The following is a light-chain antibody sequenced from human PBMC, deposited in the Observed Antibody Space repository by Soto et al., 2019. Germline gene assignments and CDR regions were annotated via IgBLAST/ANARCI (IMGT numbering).Light chain of an antibody. V-gene: IGKV3-20*01. J-gene: IGKJ2*01. CDR3: QQFGNSPYT. CDR1: QSVSSSY. Sequence: EIVLTQSPCTLSLSPGERATLSCRASQSVSSSYLAWYQQKPGQAPRLLIYGASSRATGIPDRFSGSGSGTDFTLTISRLEPEDFAVYYCQQFGNSPYTFGQGTRLAIK. CDR2: GAS.